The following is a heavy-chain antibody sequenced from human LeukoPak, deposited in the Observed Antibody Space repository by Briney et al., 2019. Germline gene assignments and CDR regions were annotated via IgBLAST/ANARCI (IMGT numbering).Heavy chain of an antibody. V-gene: IGHV4-4*07. J-gene: IGHJ6*03. CDR3: VRVIGAPNYYYCMDV. Sequence: SETLSLTCTVSGGSISTYYWSWIRQPAGKGREGIGRIYTSGSTNYNPSLKSRVTMSVDTSKNQFALKLSSVTAADTAVYYCVRVIGAPNYYYCMDVWGKGTTVTVSS. D-gene: IGHD3-22*01. CDR2: IYTSGST. CDR1: GGSISTYY.